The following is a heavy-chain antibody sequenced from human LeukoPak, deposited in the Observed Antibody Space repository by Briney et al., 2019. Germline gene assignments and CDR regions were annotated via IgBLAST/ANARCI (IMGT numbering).Heavy chain of an antibody. J-gene: IGHJ6*02. CDR1: GGSFNGYY. CDR3: ARLNPSSASYYYYYYGMDV. CDR2: INHSGST. V-gene: IGHV4-34*01. Sequence: PSETLSLTCAVYGGSFNGYYWSWIRQPPGKGLEWIGEINHSGSTNYNPSLKSRVTISVDTSKNQFSLKLSSVTAADTAVYYCARLNPSSASYYYYYYGMDVWGQGTTVTVSS. D-gene: IGHD6-6*01.